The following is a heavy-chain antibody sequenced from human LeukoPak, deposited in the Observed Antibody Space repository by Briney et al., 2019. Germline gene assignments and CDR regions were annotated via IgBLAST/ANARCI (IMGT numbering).Heavy chain of an antibody. V-gene: IGHV3-9*01. D-gene: IGHD5-24*01. CDR2: INWKAGNG. J-gene: IGHJ2*01. CDR1: GLNFDANA. CDR3: TGRAARWQSYL. Sequence: GRSLSLSCAVSGLNFDANAMRWVRQAPGRGLEWASGINWKAGNGIYADSREGWFSITRDTAKQSPYLQMSSLRAEDTALYYCTGRAARWQSYLWGRGTLLTLSS.